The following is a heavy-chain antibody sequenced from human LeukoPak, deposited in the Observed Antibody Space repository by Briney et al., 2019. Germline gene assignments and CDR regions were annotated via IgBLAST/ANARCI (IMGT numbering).Heavy chain of an antibody. D-gene: IGHD3-22*01. CDR3: AKGNYYYDSSGYSPYGNAFDI. V-gene: IGHV3-23*01. J-gene: IGHJ3*02. Sequence: GGSLRLSCAASGFTFSSYAMSWVRQAPGKGLEWVSAISGSGGSTYYADSVKGRFTISRDNSKNTLYLQMNSLRAEDTAVYYCAKGNYYYDSSGYSPYGNAFDIWGQGTMVTVSS. CDR2: ISGSGGST. CDR1: GFTFSSYA.